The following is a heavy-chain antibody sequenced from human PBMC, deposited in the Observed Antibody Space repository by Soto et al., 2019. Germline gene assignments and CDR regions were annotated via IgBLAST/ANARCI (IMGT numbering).Heavy chain of an antibody. CDR3: ARAHIVVVPAAMSG. CDR1: GYTFTSYA. Sequence: GASVKVSCKASGYTFTSYAMHWVRQAPGQRLEWMGWINAGNGNTKYSQKFQGRVTITRDTSASTAYMELSSLRSEDTAVYYCARAHIVVVPAAMSGWGQRTLVTVSS. D-gene: IGHD2-2*01. CDR2: INAGNGNT. J-gene: IGHJ4*02. V-gene: IGHV1-3*01.